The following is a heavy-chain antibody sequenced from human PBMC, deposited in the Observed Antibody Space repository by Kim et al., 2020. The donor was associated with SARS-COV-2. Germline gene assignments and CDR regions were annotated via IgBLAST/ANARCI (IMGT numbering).Heavy chain of an antibody. D-gene: IGHD2-2*01. CDR2: ISSSGSTI. V-gene: IGHV3-48*03. J-gene: IGHJ6*02. Sequence: GGSLRLSCAASGFTFSSYEMNWVRQAPGKGLEWVSYISSSGSTIYYADSVKGRFTISRDNAKNSLYLQMNSLRAEDTAVYYCARDDGNCSSTSCYIYYYYGMDVWGQGTTVTVSS. CDR1: GFTFSSYE. CDR3: ARDDGNCSSTSCYIYYYYGMDV.